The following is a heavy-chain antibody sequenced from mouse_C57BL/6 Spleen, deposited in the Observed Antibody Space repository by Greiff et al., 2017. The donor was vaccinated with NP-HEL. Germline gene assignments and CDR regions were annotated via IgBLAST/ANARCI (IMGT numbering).Heavy chain of an antibody. CDR3: ARTYDGYYAMGY. CDR2: IYPGDGDT. Sequence: VQLQQSGPELVKPGASVKISCTASGYAFSSSWMNWVKQRPGKGLEWIGRIYPGDGDTNYNGKFKGKATLTVDKSYSTAYMQLSSLTSEDSAVDFCARTYDGYYAMGYWGQGTSVTVSS. CDR1: GYAFSSSW. D-gene: IGHD2-3*01. V-gene: IGHV1-82*01. J-gene: IGHJ4*01.